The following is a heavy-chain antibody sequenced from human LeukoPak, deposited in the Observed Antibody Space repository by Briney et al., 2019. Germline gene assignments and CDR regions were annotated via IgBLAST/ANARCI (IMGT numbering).Heavy chain of an antibody. Sequence: QPGGSLRLSCAASGFTFSSYAMSWVRQAPGKGLEWVSAISGSGGSTYYADSVKGRFTISRDNSKNTLYLQMNSLRPEDTAVYYCARDLPPAPWNGMDVWGQGTTVTVSS. V-gene: IGHV3-23*01. D-gene: IGHD2-2*01. CDR3: ARDLPPAPWNGMDV. J-gene: IGHJ6*02. CDR2: ISGSGGST. CDR1: GFTFSSYA.